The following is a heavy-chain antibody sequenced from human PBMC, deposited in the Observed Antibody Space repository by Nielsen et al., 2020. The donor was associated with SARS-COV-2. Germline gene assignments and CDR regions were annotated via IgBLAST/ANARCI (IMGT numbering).Heavy chain of an antibody. Sequence: GESLKISCQASGSSSASYWIGWVRKLPGKGLEWMGIIYPGDSDTRYSPSFQGQVTISADKSISTAYLQWSSLKASDTAMYYCARSESYYFAGYYYGMDVWRQGTTVTVSS. D-gene: IGHD1-26*01. CDR3: ARSESYYFAGYYYGMDV. CDR2: IYPGDSDT. CDR1: GSSSASYW. J-gene: IGHJ6*02. V-gene: IGHV5-51*01.